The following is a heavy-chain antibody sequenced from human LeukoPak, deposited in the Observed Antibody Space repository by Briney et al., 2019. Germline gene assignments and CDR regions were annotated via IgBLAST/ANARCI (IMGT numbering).Heavy chain of an antibody. Sequence: SQTLSLTCAVSGGSVSSGSYYWSWIRQPPGKGLEWIGYIYYSGSTNYNPSLKSRVTISVDTSKNQFSLKLSSVIAADTAVYYCARSSPEYYYDSSGQYFDYWGQGTLVTAS. D-gene: IGHD3-22*01. V-gene: IGHV4-61*01. CDR1: GGSVSSGSYY. J-gene: IGHJ4*02. CDR2: IYYSGST. CDR3: ARSSPEYYYDSSGQYFDY.